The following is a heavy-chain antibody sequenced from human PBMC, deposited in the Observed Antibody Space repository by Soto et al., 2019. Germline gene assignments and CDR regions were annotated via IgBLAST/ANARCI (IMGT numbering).Heavy chain of an antibody. Sequence: EVQLVQSGGGLVQPGGSLRLSCAASGFTFSSYAMTWVRQAPGKGLEWVSGISNSGRSSSYADPVKGRFTTSRDNSKNMLYLEMNILRAEDTAVYFGATNSLVRGYIGYDDDNKWGQGTLVTVSS. CDR1: GFTFSSYA. V-gene: IGHV3-23*04. J-gene: IGHJ4*02. CDR2: ISNSGRSS. D-gene: IGHD5-12*01. CDR3: ATNSLVRGYIGYDDDNK.